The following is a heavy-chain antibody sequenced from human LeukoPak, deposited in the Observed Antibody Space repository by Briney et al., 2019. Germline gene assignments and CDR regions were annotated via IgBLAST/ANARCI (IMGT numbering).Heavy chain of an antibody. V-gene: IGHV3-23*01. J-gene: IGHJ4*02. CDR2: ISGSGGRT. CDR3: ARGRPLGANFWVY. Sequence: PGGSLRLSCAASGFTFSNYGMSWVRQAPGKGLEWVSTISGSGGRTYYADSVKGRFTISRDNSKNTLYLQMNSLRAEDTAVYYCARGRPLGANFWVYWGQGTLVTVSS. D-gene: IGHD3-16*01. CDR1: GFTFSNYG.